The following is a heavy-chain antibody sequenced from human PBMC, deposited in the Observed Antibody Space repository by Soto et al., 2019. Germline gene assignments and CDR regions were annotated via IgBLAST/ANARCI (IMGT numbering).Heavy chain of an antibody. J-gene: IGHJ4*02. CDR1: GFTFSSYA. CDR3: AKGIKRTTVAPFDY. Sequence: GGSLRLSCAASGFTFSSYAMSWVRQAPGKGLEWVSAISGSGGSTYYADSVKGRFTISRDNSKNTLYLQMNSLRAGDTAVYYCAKGIKRTTVAPFDYWGQGTLVTVSS. D-gene: IGHD6-19*01. CDR2: ISGSGGST. V-gene: IGHV3-23*01.